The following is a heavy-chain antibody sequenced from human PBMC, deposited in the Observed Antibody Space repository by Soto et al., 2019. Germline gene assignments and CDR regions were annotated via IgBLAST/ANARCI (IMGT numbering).Heavy chain of an antibody. CDR1: GFTFSSYA. Sequence: GGSLRLSCAASGFTFSSYAMSWVRQAPGKGLEWVSAISGSGGSTYYADSVKGRFTISRDNSKNTLYLQMNSLRAEDTAVYYCAKDLGRFGYYYYGMDVWGQGTTVTVSS. D-gene: IGHD3-16*01. CDR2: ISGSGGST. V-gene: IGHV3-23*01. J-gene: IGHJ6*02. CDR3: AKDLGRFGYYYYGMDV.